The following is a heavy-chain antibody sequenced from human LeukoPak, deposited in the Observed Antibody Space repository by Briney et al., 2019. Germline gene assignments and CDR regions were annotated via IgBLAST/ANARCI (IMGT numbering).Heavy chain of an antibody. CDR3: ARTQSQSGSYRYYFAY. CDR2: IYYIRNT. J-gene: IGHJ4*02. D-gene: IGHD1-26*01. Sequence: ASETLSLTCTVSGGSVGRGGYYWSWIPQPPGGGLVWNGDIYYIRNTNYNPSLKSRVTMSLDPSKNQFSLKLITVTAADTAVYYCARTQSQSGSYRYYFAYWGQGTLVTVSS. V-gene: IGHV4-61*08. CDR1: GGSVGRGGYY.